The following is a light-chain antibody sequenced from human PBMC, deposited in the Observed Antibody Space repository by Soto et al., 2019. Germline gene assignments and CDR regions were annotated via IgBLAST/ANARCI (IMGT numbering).Light chain of an antibody. Sequence: DIQMTQSPSSLSASVGDRVTITCRASQDIRSDLGWFQQKPGKAPKRLIYAASTLESGVPSRFSGSRSGTEFTLTISSLQPEDFATYYCQQANSFPITFGQGTRLEIK. CDR2: AAS. J-gene: IGKJ5*01. CDR3: QQANSFPIT. CDR1: QDIRSD. V-gene: IGKV1-17*01.